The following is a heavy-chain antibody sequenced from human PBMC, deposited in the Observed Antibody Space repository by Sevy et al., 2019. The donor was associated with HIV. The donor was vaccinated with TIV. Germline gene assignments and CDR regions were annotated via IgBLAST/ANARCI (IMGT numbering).Heavy chain of an antibody. Sequence: GGSLRLSCVASGFSLNNYWMNWVRQAPGKGLEWVANINQDGSVKYYVDSVRGRFTISRDNARNLVFLQMSSLRVDDSAPYYCVKAIAKDGSFWGQGTLVTVSS. V-gene: IGHV3-7*01. CDR3: VKAIAKDGSF. J-gene: IGHJ4*02. CDR2: INQDGSVK. D-gene: IGHD6-13*01. CDR1: GFSLNNYW.